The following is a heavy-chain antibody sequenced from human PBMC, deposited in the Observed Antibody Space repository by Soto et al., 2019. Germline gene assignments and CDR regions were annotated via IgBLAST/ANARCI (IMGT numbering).Heavy chain of an antibody. D-gene: IGHD2-2*01. CDR1: GYTFTSYD. Sequence: QVQLVQSGAEVKKPGASVKVSCKASGYTFTSYDINWVRQATGQGLEWMGWMNPNSGNTGYAQKFQGRVTMTRNTFISTVYMELSSRRYYDSDVYYCARWYCSSTRCYLGYYYYYMDVWGKGTTVTVSS. CDR2: MNPNSGNT. V-gene: IGHV1-8*01. J-gene: IGHJ6*03. CDR3: ARWYCSSTRCYLGYYYYYMDV.